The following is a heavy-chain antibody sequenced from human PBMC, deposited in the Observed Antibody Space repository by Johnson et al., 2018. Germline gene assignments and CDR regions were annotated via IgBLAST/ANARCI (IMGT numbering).Heavy chain of an antibody. J-gene: IGHJ6*03. D-gene: IGHD6-19*01. Sequence: VQLVQSGGGLVQPGGSLRLSCAASGFTFSSYSMNWVRQAPGKGLEWVSYISSSSSTIYYADSVKGRFTIHRNNAKNSLYLQVNSLRAEDTAGYYCARIGDSSGWYDYYYMDVWGKGTTVTVSS. CDR3: ARIGDSSGWYDYYYMDV. CDR1: GFTFSSYS. CDR2: ISSSSSTI. V-gene: IGHV3-48*01.